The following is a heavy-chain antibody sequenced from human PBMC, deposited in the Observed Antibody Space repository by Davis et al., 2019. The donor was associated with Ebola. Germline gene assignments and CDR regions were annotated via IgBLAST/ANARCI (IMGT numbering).Heavy chain of an antibody. V-gene: IGHV1-2*02. D-gene: IGHD4-17*01. Sequence: ASVKVSCKASGYTFTGYYMHWVRQAPGQGLEWMGWISAYNGNTNYAQKFQGRVTMTRDTSISTAYMELSRLRSDDTAVYYCARDPVVYGDKAFDIWGQGTMVTVSS. CDR2: ISAYNGNT. CDR1: GYTFTGYY. J-gene: IGHJ3*02. CDR3: ARDPVVYGDKAFDI.